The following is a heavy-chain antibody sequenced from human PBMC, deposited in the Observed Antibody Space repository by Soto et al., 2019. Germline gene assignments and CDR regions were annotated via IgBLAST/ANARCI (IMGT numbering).Heavy chain of an antibody. CDR2: ISAYNGNT. V-gene: IGHV1-18*01. CDR1: GYTFTSYG. CDR3: ARRITMVRGVIEYYFDY. D-gene: IGHD3-10*01. Sequence: QVQLVQSGAEVKKPGASVKVSCKASGYTFTSYGISWVRQAPGQGLEWMGWISAYNGNTNYAQKLQGRVTTTTDTSTSTAYMELRSLRSADTAVYYCARRITMVRGVIEYYFDYWGQGTLVTVSS. J-gene: IGHJ4*02.